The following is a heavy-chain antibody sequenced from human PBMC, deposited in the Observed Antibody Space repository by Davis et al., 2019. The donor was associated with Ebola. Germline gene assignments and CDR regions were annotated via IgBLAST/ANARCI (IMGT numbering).Heavy chain of an antibody. Sequence: ASVKVSCKASGYTFTGYYMHWVRQAPGQGLEWMGWINPNSGGTNYAQKFQGWVTMTRDTSISTAYMELSSLRSEDTAVYYCARSATYYYDSSGYYSYWYFDLWGRGTLVTVSS. CDR1: GYTFTGYY. V-gene: IGHV1-2*04. D-gene: IGHD3-22*01. J-gene: IGHJ2*01. CDR3: ARSATYYYDSSGYYSYWYFDL. CDR2: INPNSGGT.